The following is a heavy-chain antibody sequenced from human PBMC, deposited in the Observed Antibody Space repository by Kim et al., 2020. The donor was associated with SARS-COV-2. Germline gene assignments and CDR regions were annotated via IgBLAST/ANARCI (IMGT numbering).Heavy chain of an antibody. CDR1: RYTFTAYY. D-gene: IGHD3-22*01. V-gene: IGHV1-2*02. J-gene: IGHJ5*02. CDR3: ARRDSVTMIVVGYNWFDP. CDR2: INPNSGDT. Sequence: ASVKVSCKASRYTFTAYYMHWVRQAPGQGLEWMGWINPNSGDTNYAQEFQGRVTMTRDTSISTAYMELSRLRSDDTAVYYCARRDSVTMIVVGYNWFDPWGQGTLVTVSS.